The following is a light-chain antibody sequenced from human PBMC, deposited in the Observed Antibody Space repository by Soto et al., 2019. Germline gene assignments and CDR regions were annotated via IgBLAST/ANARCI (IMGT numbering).Light chain of an antibody. CDR1: SSDVGGYNY. J-gene: IGLJ3*02. V-gene: IGLV2-8*01. CDR2: EVN. Sequence: QSALTQPPSASGSPGQSVTISCTGTSSDVGGYNYVSWYQQHPGKAPKLMIYEVNKRPSGVPDRFSGSKSGNTASLTVSGLQAEDEADYYCSSYAGGNNWVFGGGTKLTFL. CDR3: SSYAGGNNWV.